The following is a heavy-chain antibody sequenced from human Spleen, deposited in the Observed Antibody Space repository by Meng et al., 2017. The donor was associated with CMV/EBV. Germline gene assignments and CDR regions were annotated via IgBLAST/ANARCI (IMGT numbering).Heavy chain of an antibody. CDR3: ARGSSGGYFDY. CDR2: ISSSSSYI. CDR1: GFTFSSYR. Sequence: SCAASGFTFSSYRMNWVRQAPGKGLEWVSSISSSSSYIYYADSVKGRFTISRDNAKNSLYLQMNSLRAEDTAVYYCARGSSGGYFDYWGQGTLVTVSS. J-gene: IGHJ4*02. D-gene: IGHD6-6*01. V-gene: IGHV3-21*01.